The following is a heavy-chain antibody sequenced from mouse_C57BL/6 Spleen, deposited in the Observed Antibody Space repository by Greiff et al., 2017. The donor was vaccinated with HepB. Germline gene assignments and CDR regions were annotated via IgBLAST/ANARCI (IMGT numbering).Heavy chain of an antibody. Sequence: GEEKGKKGEEGKREGKEEGEELKSDGRTRGKKRTGQGLEWRGGGYPGCGSTNYNEKFKSKATLTVDTSSSTAYMQLSSLTSEDSAVYYCAREWGLRLRYYAMDYWGQGTSVTVSS. V-gene: IGHV1-55*01. D-gene: IGHD3-2*02. CDR1: GEELKSDG. CDR3: AREWGLRLRYYAMDY. J-gene: IGHJ4*01. CDR2: GYPGCGST.